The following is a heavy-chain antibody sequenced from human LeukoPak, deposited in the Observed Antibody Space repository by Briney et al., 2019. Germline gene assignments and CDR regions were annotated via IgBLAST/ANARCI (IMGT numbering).Heavy chain of an antibody. V-gene: IGHV3-23*01. D-gene: IGHD6-13*01. CDR1: GFTFRRYA. CDR3: AKAGSSSWYSHY. J-gene: IGHJ4*02. Sequence: GGSLRLSCAVSGFTFRRYAMSWVPQAPGKGLEWFSSILVIRLTTPYAASLNGRFTISRDNSKNTLYLQMNSLRPEDTAVYYCAKAGSSSWYSHYWGQGTLATVSS. CDR2: ILVIRLTT.